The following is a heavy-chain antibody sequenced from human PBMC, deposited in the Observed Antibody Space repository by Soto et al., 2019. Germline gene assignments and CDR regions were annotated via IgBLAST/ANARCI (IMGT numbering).Heavy chain of an antibody. J-gene: IGHJ6*02. Sequence: PSETLSLTCTVSGGTISNYYWSWIRQPPGKGLEWIGYVYYSGSTNYNPSLKSRITISIDMPKNQFSLNLSSVTAADTAVYYCASVRGGYYYAMDVWGQGTTVTVSS. CDR2: VYYSGST. D-gene: IGHD3-10*02. CDR1: GGTISNYY. V-gene: IGHV4-59*08. CDR3: ASVRGGYYYAMDV.